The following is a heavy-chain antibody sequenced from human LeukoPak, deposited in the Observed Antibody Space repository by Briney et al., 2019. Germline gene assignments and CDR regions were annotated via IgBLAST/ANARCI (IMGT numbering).Heavy chain of an antibody. Sequence: ASVKVSCKASGYTFTIFGISWVRQAPGQGLEWMGWISAYNGNTNYAQRLQGRVTMTTDTSTTTAYMELRSLTSDDTAMYYCARDGSERPHYMDVWAKGPRSPSP. CDR1: GYTFTIFG. D-gene: IGHD1-1*01. CDR2: ISAYNGNT. V-gene: IGHV1-18*01. CDR3: ARDGSERPHYMDV. J-gene: IGHJ6*03.